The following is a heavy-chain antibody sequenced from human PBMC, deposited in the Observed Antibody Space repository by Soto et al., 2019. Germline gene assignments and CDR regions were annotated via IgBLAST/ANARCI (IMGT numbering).Heavy chain of an antibody. CDR1: GYTFTSYD. D-gene: IGHD1-1*01. CDR3: ARRAETNGWNGFGADKYYFDF. J-gene: IGHJ4*02. CDR2: MNPNTGNS. Sequence: ASVKVSCKASGYTFTSYDIYWVRQATGQGLEWMGWMNPNTGNSGYAQKFQGRVTMTSDTSISTAHMELSSLRSEDTAVYYCARRAETNGWNGFGADKYYFDFWGQGTMVTVSS. V-gene: IGHV1-8*01.